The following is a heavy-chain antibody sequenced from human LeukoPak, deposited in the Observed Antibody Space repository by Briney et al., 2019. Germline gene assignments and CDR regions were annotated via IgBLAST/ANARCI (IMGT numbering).Heavy chain of an antibody. CDR2: IWYDGSVK. J-gene: IGHJ4*02. CDR1: GFTFSSYG. D-gene: IGHD5-18*01. Sequence: GGSLRLSCAASGFTFSSYGMHRVRQAPGKGLEWVAVIWYDGSVKYYVDSGKGRFTISRDNSKNTVYLQMNSLRAEDTAVYYCAKGVYTYGSMLLGFDSWGQGTLVTVSS. V-gene: IGHV3-33*06. CDR3: AKGVYTYGSMLLGFDS.